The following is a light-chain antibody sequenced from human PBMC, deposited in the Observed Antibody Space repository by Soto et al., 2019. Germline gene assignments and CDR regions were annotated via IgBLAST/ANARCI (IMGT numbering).Light chain of an antibody. V-gene: IGKV3-20*01. Sequence: IALTQTPGTLSLSPGERATLSCRASQSVSANYLAWYQQKPGQAPRLLIYVASTRATGIPDRFSGSGSGTDFALTISRLEREDSAVYYCQHYGSSPLTFGQGTKLEIK. CDR2: VAS. J-gene: IGKJ2*01. CDR1: QSVSANY. CDR3: QHYGSSPLT.